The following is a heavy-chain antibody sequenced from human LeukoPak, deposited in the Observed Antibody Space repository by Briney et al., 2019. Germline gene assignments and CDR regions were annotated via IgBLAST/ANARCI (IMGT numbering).Heavy chain of an antibody. V-gene: IGHV4-38-2*01. CDR2: IYHSGST. J-gene: IGHJ6*03. CDR1: GYSISSGYC. D-gene: IGHD3-10*01. CDR3: ARALTMVRGVYTLGYYYYMDV. Sequence: PSETLSLTCAVSGYSISSGYCWGWIRQPPGKGLEWIGSIYHSGSTYYNPSLKSRVTISVDTSKNQFSLKLSSVTAADTAVYYCARALTMVRGVYTLGYYYYMDVWGKGTTVTVSS.